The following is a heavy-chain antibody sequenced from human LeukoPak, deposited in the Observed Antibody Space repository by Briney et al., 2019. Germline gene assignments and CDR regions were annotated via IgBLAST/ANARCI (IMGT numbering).Heavy chain of an antibody. Sequence: SETLSLTCDVSGGSISTEFYGWGWLRQPPGKGLEWIGIIFHTGKTHDNPSLKSRVSMSVATSENQFSLRLSAVTAADTAVYYCARQMGVGVWALDYWGQGTPVTVSS. CDR1: GGSISTEFYG. D-gene: IGHD3-16*01. CDR3: ARQMGVGVWALDY. V-gene: IGHV4-39*01. CDR2: IFHTGKT. J-gene: IGHJ4*02.